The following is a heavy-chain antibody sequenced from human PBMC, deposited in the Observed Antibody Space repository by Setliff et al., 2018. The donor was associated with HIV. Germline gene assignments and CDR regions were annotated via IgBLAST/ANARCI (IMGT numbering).Heavy chain of an antibody. J-gene: IGHJ6*03. Sequence: ASVKVSCKASGDTFNNYAISWVRQAPGQGLEWMGWISAYNGNTNYAQKLQGRVTMTTDTSTSTAYMELRSLRSDDTAVYYCARDGWRHVLHGNYYYYFMDVWGKGTTVTVSS. CDR3: ARDGWRHVLHGNYYYYFMDV. CDR1: GDTFNNYA. CDR2: ISAYNGNT. D-gene: IGHD2-8*01. V-gene: IGHV1-18*01.